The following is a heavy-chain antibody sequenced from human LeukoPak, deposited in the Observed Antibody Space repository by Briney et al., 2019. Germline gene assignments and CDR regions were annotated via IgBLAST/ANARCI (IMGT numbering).Heavy chain of an antibody. J-gene: IGHJ5*02. D-gene: IGHD4-17*01. CDR3: ARVTTNWFDP. V-gene: IGHV4-4*07. Sequence: SETLSLTCTVSGGSISSYYWSWIRQPAGKGLEWIGRIYSSGSTDYNPSLKSRVTMSVDTSKNKFSLKLSSVTAADTAMYYCARVTTNWFDPWGQGTLVTVSS. CDR1: GGSISSYY. CDR2: IYSSGST.